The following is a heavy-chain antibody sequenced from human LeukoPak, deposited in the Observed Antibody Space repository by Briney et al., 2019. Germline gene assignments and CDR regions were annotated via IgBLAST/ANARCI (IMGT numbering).Heavy chain of an antibody. CDR2: ISSSSSYI. D-gene: IGHD3-16*01. Sequence: GGSLRLSFAATGFTIMSNRLSCVCQAPGKGLEWVSSISSSSSYIYYADSVKGRFTISRDNAKNSLYLQMNSLRAEDTAVYYCARKLIPVWGQGTTVTVSS. CDR1: GFTIMSNR. V-gene: IGHV3-21*01. CDR3: ARKLIPV. J-gene: IGHJ6*02.